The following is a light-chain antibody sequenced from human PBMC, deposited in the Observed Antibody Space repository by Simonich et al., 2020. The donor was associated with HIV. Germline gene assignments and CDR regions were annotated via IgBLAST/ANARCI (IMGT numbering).Light chain of an antibody. J-gene: IGKJ2*01. V-gene: IGKV1-NL1*01. CDR1: QDIINY. CDR3: QQYYNIPRT. CDR2: DAS. Sequence: DIQMTQSPSSLSASVGDRVTITCRASQDIINYFAWYQQKPGKAPQLLLYDASRLQSGVPSRFSGSGSGTHYTLTISSLQPEDFATYYCQQYYNIPRTFGQGTNLEIK.